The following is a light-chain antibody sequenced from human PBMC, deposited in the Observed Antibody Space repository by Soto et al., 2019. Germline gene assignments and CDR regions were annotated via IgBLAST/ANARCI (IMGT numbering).Light chain of an antibody. Sequence: QSVLTQPPSASGTPGQRVTISCSGSSSNIGSNTVNWYQQLPGTAPKLLIYSNNQRPSGVPDRFSGSKSGTSASLAISGLQSEDEADYYCAAWDDSLKVVFGGGTTLTV. V-gene: IGLV1-44*01. CDR1: SSNIGSNT. CDR2: SNN. CDR3: AAWDDSLKVV. J-gene: IGLJ2*01.